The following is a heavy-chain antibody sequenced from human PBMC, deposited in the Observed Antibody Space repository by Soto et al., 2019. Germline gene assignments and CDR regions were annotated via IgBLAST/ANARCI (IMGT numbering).Heavy chain of an antibody. Sequence: SETLSLTCAVYGGSFSGYYWSWIRQPPGKGLEWIGEINHSGSTNYNPSLKSRVTISVDTSKNQFSLKLRSVTAADTAVYYCASQSVLDAIFDYWGQGTLVTVSS. J-gene: IGHJ4*02. CDR1: GGSFSGYY. CDR3: ASQSVLDAIFDY. D-gene: IGHD2-15*01. CDR2: INHSGST. V-gene: IGHV4-34*01.